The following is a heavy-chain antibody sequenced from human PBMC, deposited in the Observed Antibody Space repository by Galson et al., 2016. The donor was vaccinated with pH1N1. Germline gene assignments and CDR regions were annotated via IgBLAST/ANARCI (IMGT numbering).Heavy chain of an antibody. CDR3: ARAAGPSYYYGLDV. CDR2: INPSSGGT. V-gene: IGHV1-2*02. J-gene: IGHJ6*02. Sequence: SVKVSCKASGGTFSTYAISWVRQAPGQGLEWMGGINPSSGGTKFAQKFQGRVTLTRDTSMRTAYIELSGLRYDDTAIYYCARAAGPSYYYGLDVWGQGTTVIVSS. D-gene: IGHD6-13*01. CDR1: GGTFSTYA.